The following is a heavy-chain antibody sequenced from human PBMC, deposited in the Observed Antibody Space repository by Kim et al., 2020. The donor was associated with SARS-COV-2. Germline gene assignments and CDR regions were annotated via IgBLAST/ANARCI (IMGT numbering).Heavy chain of an antibody. CDR3: ARDSDFWSGYPAGY. V-gene: IGHV3-21*03. D-gene: IGHD3-3*01. CDR1: GFTFSSYS. CDR2: ISSSSSYI. Sequence: GGSLRLSCAASGFTFSSYSMNWVRQAPGKGLEWVASISSSSSYIYYADSMKGQFTIPRDNAKNSLYLQMNRRRAEDTAVYYCARDSDFWSGYPAGYWCQGTLVTVSS. J-gene: IGHJ1*01.